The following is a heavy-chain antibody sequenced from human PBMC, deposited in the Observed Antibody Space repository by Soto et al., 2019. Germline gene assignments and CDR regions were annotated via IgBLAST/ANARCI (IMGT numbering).Heavy chain of an antibody. D-gene: IGHD2-2*01. CDR3: ARDDGLSSTNVKAFDI. J-gene: IGHJ3*02. V-gene: IGHV3-23*01. Sequence: GGSLRLSCATSGFTFSGYAMTWVRQAPGKGLNWVSAITSGGDTFFADSVKGRFTISRDHSKNTFYLQMNSLTAEDTAVYYCARDDGLSSTNVKAFDIWGQGTKVTVSS. CDR2: ITSGGDT. CDR1: GFTFSGYA.